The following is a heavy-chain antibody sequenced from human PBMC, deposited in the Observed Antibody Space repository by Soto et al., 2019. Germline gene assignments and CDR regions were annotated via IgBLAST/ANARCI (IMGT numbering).Heavy chain of an antibody. V-gene: IGHV3-15*07. Sequence: EEQLVESGGGLVKPGGSLRLSCAGSGFTFSLAWMNWVRQAPGKGLEWVGRIKSEGSGGTTDYAAPVKGRFTISRDDSINTLYLQMNNLKPEDTAVYYCTHSWTYCSDNRVWGQGTMVTVSS. CDR1: GFTFSLAW. J-gene: IGHJ3*01. CDR2: IKSEGSGGTT. CDR3: THSWTYCSDNRV. D-gene: IGHD3-22*01.